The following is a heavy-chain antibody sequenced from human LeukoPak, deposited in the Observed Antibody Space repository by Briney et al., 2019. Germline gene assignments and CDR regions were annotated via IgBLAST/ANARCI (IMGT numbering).Heavy chain of an antibody. CDR2: IYYSGST. J-gene: IGHJ3*02. CDR3: AREGPRIFGVVGNAFDI. V-gene: IGHV4-61*01. Sequence: SQTLSLTCTVSGGSISSGSYYWSWIRQPPGKGLEWIGYIYYSGSTNYNPSLKSRVTISVDTSKNQFSLKLSSVTAADTAVYYCAREGPRIFGVVGNAFDIWGQGTMVTVSS. D-gene: IGHD3-3*01. CDR1: GGSISSGSYY.